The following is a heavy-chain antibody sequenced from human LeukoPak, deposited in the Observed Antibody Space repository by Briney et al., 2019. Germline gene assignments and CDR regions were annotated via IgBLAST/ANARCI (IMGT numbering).Heavy chain of an antibody. V-gene: IGHV3-7*01. Sequence: PGESLRLSCSVSGFTFSNYWMCWVRQAPGKGLEWVASIKRDGSEKYFVDSVKGRFTISSDNAKNSVYLQMNSLRVEDTAVYYCARLRFYEFDYWGQGTLVSVSS. CDR1: GFTFSNYW. D-gene: IGHD3-16*01. CDR2: IKRDGSEK. J-gene: IGHJ4*02. CDR3: ARLRFYEFDY.